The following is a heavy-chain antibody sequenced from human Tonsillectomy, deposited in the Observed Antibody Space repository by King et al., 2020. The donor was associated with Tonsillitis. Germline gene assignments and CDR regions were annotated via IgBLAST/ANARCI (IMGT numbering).Heavy chain of an antibody. J-gene: IGHJ4*02. D-gene: IGHD3/OR15-3a*01. Sequence: AQLVESGGGVVQPGGSLTLSCAASGFTFSASVMHWVRQVPGKGLEWVALIMYGGNQKYYADSGRGRFIISRENFEKTLYLHNSNLRIDDTAIYSCAKDLEGRWTFDQWGQGTLVTVSS. CDR3: AKDLEGRWTFDQ. CDR1: GFTFSASV. CDR2: IMYGGNQK. V-gene: IGHV3-30*02.